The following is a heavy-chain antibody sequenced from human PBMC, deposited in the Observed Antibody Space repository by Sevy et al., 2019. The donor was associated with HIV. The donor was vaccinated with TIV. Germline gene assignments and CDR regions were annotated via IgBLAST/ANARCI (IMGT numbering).Heavy chain of an antibody. D-gene: IGHD6-13*01. V-gene: IGHV4-39*01. CDR2: IYYSGST. J-gene: IGHJ2*01. CDR1: GGSISSSSYY. Sequence: SETLSLTCTVSGGSISSSSYYWGWIRQPPGKGLEWIGSIYYSGSTYYNPSLMSRVTISVNTSKNQFSLKLSYVTAADTAVYYCARHAVYSSSWFGLYWYFDLWGRGTLVTVSS. CDR3: ARHAVYSSSWFGLYWYFDL.